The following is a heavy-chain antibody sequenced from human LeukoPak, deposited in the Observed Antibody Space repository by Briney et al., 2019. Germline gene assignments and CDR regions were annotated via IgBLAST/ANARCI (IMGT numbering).Heavy chain of an antibody. J-gene: IGHJ6*03. Sequence: SGKVSCKASGGTFSGHAISWVRQAPGRGLEWMGGTIPICGATNYTQRFQGRITITTDASTTTAYIELTSLRSEDTAVYFSAGGDPFNYYTDVWGKGNSVTVFS. D-gene: IGHD2/OR15-2a*01. CDR1: GGTFSGHA. CDR3: AGGDPFNYYTDV. CDR2: TIPICGAT. V-gene: IGHV1-69*05.